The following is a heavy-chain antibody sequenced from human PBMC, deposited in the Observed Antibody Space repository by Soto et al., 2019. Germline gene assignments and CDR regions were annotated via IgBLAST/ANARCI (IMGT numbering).Heavy chain of an antibody. D-gene: IGHD3-22*01. Sequence: QVQLVQSGAEVKKPGASVKVSCKASGYTFTSYDINWVRQATGPGLEWMGWMNPNSGNTGYAQKFQGRVTMTRNTSISTAYMELSSLRSEDTAVYYCARDLMIVVPSRSGDWGQGTLVTVSS. CDR3: ARDLMIVVPSRSGD. J-gene: IGHJ4*02. CDR2: MNPNSGNT. CDR1: GYTFTSYD. V-gene: IGHV1-8*01.